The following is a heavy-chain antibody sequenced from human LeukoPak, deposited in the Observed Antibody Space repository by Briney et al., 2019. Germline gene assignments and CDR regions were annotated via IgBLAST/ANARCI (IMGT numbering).Heavy chain of an antibody. CDR1: GFTFSSYW. D-gene: IGHD5-12*01. V-gene: IGHV3-7*01. CDR3: ARLPDIVATGDFDY. Sequence: PGGSLRLSCAASGFTFSSYWMSWVRQAPGKGLEWVANIKQDGSEKYYVDSVKGRFTISRDNAKNSLYLQMNSLRAEDTAVYYCARLPDIVATGDFDYWGQGTLVTVSS. J-gene: IGHJ4*02. CDR2: IKQDGSEK.